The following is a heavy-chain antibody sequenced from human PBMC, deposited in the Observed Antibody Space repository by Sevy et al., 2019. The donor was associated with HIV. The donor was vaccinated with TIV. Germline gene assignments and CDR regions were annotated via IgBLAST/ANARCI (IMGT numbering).Heavy chain of an antibody. Sequence: GGSLRLSCAASGFTFSSYEMNWVRQAPGKGLEWVSYISSSGSTIYYADSVKGRFTISRDNAKNSRYLQMNSLRAEDTAVYYCARDGREGSGYYLSHFDYWGQGTLVTVSS. CDR3: ARDGREGSGYYLSHFDY. J-gene: IGHJ4*02. CDR1: GFTFSSYE. D-gene: IGHD3-22*01. V-gene: IGHV3-48*03. CDR2: ISSSGSTI.